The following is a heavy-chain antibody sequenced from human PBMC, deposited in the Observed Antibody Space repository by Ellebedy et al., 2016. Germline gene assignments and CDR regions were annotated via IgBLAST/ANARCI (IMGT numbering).Heavy chain of an antibody. J-gene: IGHJ4*02. D-gene: IGHD4-17*01. CDR3: ASVPSYGDYGGGY. V-gene: IGHV3-33*08. CDR2: IWYDGSNK. CDR1: GFTFSSYG. Sequence: GGSLRLSCAASGFTFSSYGMHWVRQTPGKGLEWVAVIWYDGSNKYYADSVKGRFTISRDNSKNTLYLQMNSLRAEDTAVYYCASVPSYGDYGGGYWGQGTLVTVSS.